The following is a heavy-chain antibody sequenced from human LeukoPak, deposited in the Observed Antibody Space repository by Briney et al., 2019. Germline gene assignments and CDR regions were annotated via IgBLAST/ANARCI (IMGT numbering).Heavy chain of an antibody. CDR3: ARRAGAYSHPYDY. CDR1: GFTFNTYG. CDR2: ISGSGGAT. Sequence: GGTLRLSCAASGFTFNTYGMSWVRQAPGKGLEWVSGISGSGGATYYADSVKGRFTVSRDNSKNTLHLQMNSLRAEDTAVYYCARRAGAYSHPYDYWGQGTLVTVSS. D-gene: IGHD4/OR15-4a*01. J-gene: IGHJ4*02. V-gene: IGHV3-23*01.